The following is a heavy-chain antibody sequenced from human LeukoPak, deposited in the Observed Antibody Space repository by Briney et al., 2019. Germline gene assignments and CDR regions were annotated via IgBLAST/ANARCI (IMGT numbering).Heavy chain of an antibody. V-gene: IGHV3-33*01. J-gene: IGHJ6*04. CDR1: GFTFSSYG. Sequence: GRSLRLSCAASGFTFSSYGMHWVRQAPGKGLEWVAVIWYDGSNKYYADSVKGRFTISRDNSKNTLYLQMNSLRAEDTAVYYCARDPGYCSGGSCPDYYYYGMDVWGKGTTVTVSS. CDR3: ARDPGYCSGGSCPDYYYYGMDV. CDR2: IWYDGSNK. D-gene: IGHD2-15*01.